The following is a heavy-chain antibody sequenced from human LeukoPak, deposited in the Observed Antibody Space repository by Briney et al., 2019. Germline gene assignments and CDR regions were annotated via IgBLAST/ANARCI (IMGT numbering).Heavy chain of an antibody. CDR1: GGSISSYY. Sequence: SETLSLTCTVSGGSISSYYWSWIRHPPGKGLEWIGYIYYSGSTNYNPSLKSRVTISVDTSKNQFSLKLSSVTAADTAVYYCARDRDNSGSYLGYWGQGTLVTVSS. V-gene: IGHV4-59*12. CDR2: IYYSGST. CDR3: ARDRDNSGSYLGY. D-gene: IGHD1-26*01. J-gene: IGHJ4*02.